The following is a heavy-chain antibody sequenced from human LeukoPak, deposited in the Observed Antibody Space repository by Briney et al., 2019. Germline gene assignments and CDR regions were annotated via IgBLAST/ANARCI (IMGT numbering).Heavy chain of an antibody. CDR2: IYTSGST. D-gene: IGHD3-3*01. Sequence: SQTLSLTCTVSGGSINSGSYYWSWIRQPAGKGLEWIGRIYTSGSTNYNPSLKSRVTISVDTSKNQFSLKLSSVTAADTAVYYCARVPYYDFWSGFDYWGQGTLVTVSS. V-gene: IGHV4-61*02. J-gene: IGHJ4*02. CDR3: ARVPYYDFWSGFDY. CDR1: GGSINSGSYY.